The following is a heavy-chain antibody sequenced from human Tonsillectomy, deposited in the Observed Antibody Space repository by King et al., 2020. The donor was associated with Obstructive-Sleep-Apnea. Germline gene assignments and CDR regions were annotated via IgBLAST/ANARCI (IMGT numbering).Heavy chain of an antibody. CDR3: AKSGFGSGRSYYYYDMDV. CDR2: ISGRGGST. CDR1: GFTFSSYA. Sequence: VQLVESGGGLVQPGGSLRLSCAASGFTFSSYAMNWVRQAPGKGLEWVSGISGRGGSTYYADSVKGRFTISRDNSKNTLYVQMNSLRAEDTAVYYCAKSGFGSGRSYYYYDMDVWGQGTTVTVSS. J-gene: IGHJ6*02. D-gene: IGHD3-10*01. V-gene: IGHV3-23*04.